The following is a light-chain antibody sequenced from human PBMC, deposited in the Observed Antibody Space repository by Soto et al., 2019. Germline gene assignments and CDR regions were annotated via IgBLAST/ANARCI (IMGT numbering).Light chain of an antibody. J-gene: IGKJ2*01. V-gene: IGKV3-20*01. CDR2: AAS. CDR1: QSVSSSY. Sequence: ESVLTQSPGTLSLSPGERATLSCRASQSVSSSYLAWYQQKPGQAPRLLIYAASTRATGIPDRFSGSGSGTDFTLTISRLEPEDFAVYFCQLYGSSPPSYTFGQGTKLEIK. CDR3: QLYGSSPPSYT.